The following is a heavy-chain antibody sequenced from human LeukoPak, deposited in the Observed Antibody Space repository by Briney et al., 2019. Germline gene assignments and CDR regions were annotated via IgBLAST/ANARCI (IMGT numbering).Heavy chain of an antibody. V-gene: IGHV3-43*02. CDR3: AKTLRDSSSWQANDAFDI. Sequence: GGSLRLSCAASGFTFDDYAMHWVRQAPGKGLEWVSLISGDGGSTYYADSVKGRFTISRDNSKNSLYLQMNSLRTEDTALYYCAKTLRDSSSWQANDAFDIWGQGTMVTVSS. CDR2: ISGDGGST. CDR1: GFTFDDYA. D-gene: IGHD6-13*01. J-gene: IGHJ3*02.